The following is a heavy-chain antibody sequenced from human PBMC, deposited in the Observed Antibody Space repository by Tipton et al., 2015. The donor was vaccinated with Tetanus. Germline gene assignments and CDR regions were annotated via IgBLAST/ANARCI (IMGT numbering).Heavy chain of an antibody. Sequence: GSLRLSCAASGFTFDDYGMSWVRQAPGQGLEWVSGINWNGGSTGYADSVKGRFTISRDNSKNTLYLQMNSLRAEDTAVYYCAKDHGPNDYGDYMNYHGMDVWGQGTTVTVSS. CDR2: INWNGGST. V-gene: IGHV3-20*04. D-gene: IGHD4-17*01. J-gene: IGHJ6*02. CDR3: AKDHGPNDYGDYMNYHGMDV. CDR1: GFTFDDYG.